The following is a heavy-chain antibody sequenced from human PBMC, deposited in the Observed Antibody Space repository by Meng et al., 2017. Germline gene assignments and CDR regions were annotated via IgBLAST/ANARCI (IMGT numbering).Heavy chain of an antibody. CDR1: GGSFSGYY. CDR2: INHSGST. D-gene: IGHD5-18*01. CDR3: ASSGYSYGYRFDY. Sequence: QVQRQQGGAGLLKPSETLSLTCAVYGGSFSGYYWSWIRQPPGKGLEWIGEINHSGSTNYNPSLKSRVTISVDTSKNQFSLKLSSVTAADTAVYYCASSGYSYGYRFDYWGQGTLVTVSS. J-gene: IGHJ4*02. V-gene: IGHV4-34*01.